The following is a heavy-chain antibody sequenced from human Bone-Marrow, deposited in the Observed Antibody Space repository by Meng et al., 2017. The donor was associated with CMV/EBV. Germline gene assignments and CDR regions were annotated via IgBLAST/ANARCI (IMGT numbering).Heavy chain of an antibody. CDR1: GFTFSSYS. CDR2: ISSSSSYI. V-gene: IGHV3-21*01. D-gene: IGHD1-26*01. Sequence: GESLKIPCAASGFTFSSYSMNWVRQAPGKGLEWVSSISSSSSYIYYADSVKGRFTISRDNAKNSLYLQMNSLRAEDTAVYYCARDLLGGSYYPFDYWGQGTRVTVSS. CDR3: ARDLLGGSYYPFDY. J-gene: IGHJ4*02.